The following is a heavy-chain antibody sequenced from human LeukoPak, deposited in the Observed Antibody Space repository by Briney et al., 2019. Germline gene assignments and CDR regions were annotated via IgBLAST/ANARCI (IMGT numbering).Heavy chain of an antibody. V-gene: IGHV4-31*03. CDR3: ASGGSTSWLNYFDY. CDR1: GGSISSSSYY. CDR2: IYYSGST. Sequence: SETLSLTCTVSGGSISSSSYYWSWIRQHPGKGLEWIGYIYYSGSTYYNPSLKSRVTISVDTSKNQFSLKLSSVTAADTAVYYCASGGSTSWLNYFDYWGQGTLVTVSS. J-gene: IGHJ4*02. D-gene: IGHD2-2*01.